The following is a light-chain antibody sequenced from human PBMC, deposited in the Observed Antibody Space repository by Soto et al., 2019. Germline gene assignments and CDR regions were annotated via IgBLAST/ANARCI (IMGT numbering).Light chain of an antibody. Sequence: QSALTQPPSVSGSPGQSVTISCTGTSSDVGGYNYVSWYQQHPGKAPKLLIYDVSKRPSGVPDRFSGSKSGNTASLTISGLQAEDEADYYCCSYAGSCTCVFGGGTKLTVL. CDR2: DVS. V-gene: IGLV2-11*01. J-gene: IGLJ2*01. CDR1: SSDVGGYNY. CDR3: CSYAGSCTCV.